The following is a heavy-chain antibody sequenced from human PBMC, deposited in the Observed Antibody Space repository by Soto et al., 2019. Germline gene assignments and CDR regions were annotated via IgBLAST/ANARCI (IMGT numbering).Heavy chain of an antibody. CDR2: ISYDGSNK. Sequence: QVQLVESGGGVVQPGRSLRLSCAASGFTFSSYAMHWVRQAPGKGLEWVAVISYDGSNKYCADSVKGRFTISRDNSKNTLYLQMNSLRAEDTAVYYCARDGQYDYVWGSYRYTASSYYYGMDVWGQGTTVTVSS. CDR3: ARDGQYDYVWGSYRYTASSYYYGMDV. V-gene: IGHV3-30-3*01. CDR1: GFTFSSYA. D-gene: IGHD3-16*02. J-gene: IGHJ6*02.